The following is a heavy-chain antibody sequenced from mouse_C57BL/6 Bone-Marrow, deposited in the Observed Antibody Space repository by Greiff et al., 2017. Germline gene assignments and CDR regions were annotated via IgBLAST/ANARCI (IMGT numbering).Heavy chain of an antibody. V-gene: IGHV14-2*01. D-gene: IGHD2-3*01. CDR1: GFDIKDYY. CDR3: ARRVYDGYCWGFAY. J-gene: IGHJ3*01. Sequence: EVQLQQSGAELVKPGASVKLSCTASGFDIKDYYMHWVKQRTEQGLEWIGRIDPEDGETKYAPQFPGKATLTAAPSSNTAYLQLSSMTSEETAVYYCARRVYDGYCWGFAYWGKGTLVTVSA. CDR2: IDPEDGET.